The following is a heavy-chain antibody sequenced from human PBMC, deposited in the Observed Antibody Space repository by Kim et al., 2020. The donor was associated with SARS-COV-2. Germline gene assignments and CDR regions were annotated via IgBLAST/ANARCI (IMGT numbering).Heavy chain of an antibody. CDR3: AREGYDILTGYYQ. J-gene: IGHJ4*02. V-gene: IGHV1-69*01. Sequence: YAQKFQGRVTITADESTSTAYMELSSLRSEDTAVYYCAREGYDILTGYYQWGQGTLVTVSS. D-gene: IGHD3-9*01.